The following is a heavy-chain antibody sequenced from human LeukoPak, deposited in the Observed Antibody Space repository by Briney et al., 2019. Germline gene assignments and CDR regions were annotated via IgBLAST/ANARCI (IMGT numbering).Heavy chain of an antibody. CDR2: ISGSGGST. CDR3: ATLGAYSSGWGLSY. D-gene: IGHD6-19*01. CDR1: GFTFSSYA. J-gene: IGHJ4*02. V-gene: IGHV3-23*01. Sequence: GGSLRLSCAASGFTFSSYAMSWVRQAPGKGLEWVSAISGSGGSTYYADSVKGRFTISRDNSKNTLYLQMNSLRAEDTAVYYCATLGAYSSGWGLSYWGQGTLVTVSS.